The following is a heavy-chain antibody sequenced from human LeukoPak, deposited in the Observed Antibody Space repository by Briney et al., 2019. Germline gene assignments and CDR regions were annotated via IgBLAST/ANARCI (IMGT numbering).Heavy chain of an antibody. CDR2: IDAAGDT. J-gene: IGHJ2*01. D-gene: IGHD4-17*01. CDR3: ARRAYGDYGRWYYDL. CDR1: GFTFSNYD. V-gene: IGHV3-13*01. Sequence: QPGGSLRLSCAAAGFTFSNYDMHWVRQPPGRGLEWVSAIDAAGDTNYPDSVKGRIAISRENAKNSLYLQMNSLRVGDTAVYYCARRAYGDYGRWYYDLWGRGTLVTVSS.